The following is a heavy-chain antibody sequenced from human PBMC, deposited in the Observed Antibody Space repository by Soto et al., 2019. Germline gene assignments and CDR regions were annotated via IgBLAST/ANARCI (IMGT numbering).Heavy chain of an antibody. CDR3: ARESGGATATLDYYYFYMDV. D-gene: IGHD5-12*01. CDR1: GYRFSDYY. V-gene: IGHV1-2*02. Sequence: ASVKVSCKASGYRFSDYYLHWVRQAPGQGPEWMGWMSPNSGDTKYAQKFKGRVTMTRDTSVRTAFMELNWLKPDDTAVYYCARESGGATATLDYYYFYMDVWGTGTTVTVSS. J-gene: IGHJ6*03. CDR2: MSPNSGDT.